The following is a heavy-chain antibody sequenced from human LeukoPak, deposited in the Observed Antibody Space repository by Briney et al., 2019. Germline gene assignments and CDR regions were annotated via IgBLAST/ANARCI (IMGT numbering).Heavy chain of an antibody. V-gene: IGHV1-2*02. CDR2: MNPHSGGT. D-gene: IGHD2-2*01. J-gene: IGHJ6*02. Sequence: ASVQVSCTASGYTLTAYYIHWVRQDPGQGLEWMGWMNPHSGGTNYAQKFRARVSMTTDTTINTAYLELTGLTSDDTALYYCARAERTVSGLDVWGQGTTVTVSS. CDR3: ARAERTVSGLDV. CDR1: GYTLTAYY.